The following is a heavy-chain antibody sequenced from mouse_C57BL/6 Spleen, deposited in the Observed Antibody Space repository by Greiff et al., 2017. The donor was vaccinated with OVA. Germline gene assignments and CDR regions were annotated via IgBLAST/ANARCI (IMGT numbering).Heavy chain of an antibody. D-gene: IGHD4-1*01. CDR1: GFTFSSYA. CDR3: ARDEGTGPFDY. CDR2: ISDGGSYT. Sequence: VMLVESGGGLVKPGGSLKLSCAASGFTFSSYAMSWVRQTPEKRLEWVATISDGGSYTYYPDNVKGRFTISRDNAKNNLYLQMSHLKSEDTAMYYCARDEGTGPFDYWGQGTTLTVSS. J-gene: IGHJ2*01. V-gene: IGHV5-4*01.